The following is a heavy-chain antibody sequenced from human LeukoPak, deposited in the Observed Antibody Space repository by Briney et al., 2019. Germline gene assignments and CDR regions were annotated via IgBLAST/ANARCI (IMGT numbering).Heavy chain of an antibody. CDR3: AREKGYYYDSSGYHPIDY. CDR1: GGSISSGSYY. Sequence: SETLSLTCTVSGGSISSGSYYWSWIRQPAGKGLEWIGRIDTSGSTNYNPSLKSRVTISVDTSKNQFSLKLSSVTAADTAVYYCAREKGYYYDSSGYHPIDYWGQGTLVTVSS. D-gene: IGHD3-22*01. CDR2: IDTSGST. J-gene: IGHJ4*02. V-gene: IGHV4-61*02.